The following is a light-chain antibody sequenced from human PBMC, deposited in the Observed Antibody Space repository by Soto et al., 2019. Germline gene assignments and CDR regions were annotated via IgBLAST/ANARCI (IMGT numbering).Light chain of an antibody. CDR2: EGT. V-gene: IGLV2-14*02. CDR1: SSDVGSDYL. J-gene: IGLJ2*01. Sequence: QSVLTQPASVSGSPGQSITISCSGTSSDVGSDYLVSWYQQHPGTAPKLIIYEGTKRPSGVSDRFSGSRSGNTASLTISGLQTEDEGDYYCSTYTSRSTLVFGGGTKVTVL. CDR3: STYTSRSTLV.